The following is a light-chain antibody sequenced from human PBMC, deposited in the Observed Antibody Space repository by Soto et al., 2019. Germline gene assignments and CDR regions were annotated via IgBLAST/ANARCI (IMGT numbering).Light chain of an antibody. Sequence: IQLTHSPSSLSASVGDRVTITCRASQGISSYLAWYQQKPGKAPKLLIYSASTLQSGVPSRFSGSGSGTDFALTSSSLQPEDFVSYYCQHLNSYPLAFGGGTKVEIK. J-gene: IGKJ4*01. CDR2: SAS. CDR3: QHLNSYPLA. V-gene: IGKV1-9*01. CDR1: QGISSY.